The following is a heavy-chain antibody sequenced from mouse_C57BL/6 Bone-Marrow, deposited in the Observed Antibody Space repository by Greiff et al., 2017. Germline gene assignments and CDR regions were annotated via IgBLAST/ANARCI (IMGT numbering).Heavy chain of an antibody. CDR3: AIVARDY. CDR2: INPSNGGT. Sequence: EVQLQQSGPELVKPGASVKISCKASGYSFTDYNMNWVKQSNGTSLEWIGNINPSNGGTNYNEKFKSKDTLTVDKSSSTAYMQLSSLTSEDYAVYYCAIVARDYWGQGTTLTVSS. V-gene: IGHV1-18*01. CDR1: GYSFTDYN. D-gene: IGHD1-1*01. J-gene: IGHJ2*01.